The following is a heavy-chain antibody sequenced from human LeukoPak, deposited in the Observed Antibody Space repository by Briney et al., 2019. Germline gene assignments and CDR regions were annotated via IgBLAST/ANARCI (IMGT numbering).Heavy chain of an antibody. CDR3: ATDYYGSGSYYPLGY. CDR1: GYTLTELS. J-gene: IGHJ4*02. Sequence: ASVKVSCKVSGYTLTELSMHWVRQAPGKGLEWMGGFDPEDGETIYAQKFQGRVTMTEDTSTDTAYMELSSLRSEDTAVYYCATDYYGSGSYYPLGYWGQGTLVTVSS. V-gene: IGHV1-24*01. CDR2: FDPEDGET. D-gene: IGHD3-10*01.